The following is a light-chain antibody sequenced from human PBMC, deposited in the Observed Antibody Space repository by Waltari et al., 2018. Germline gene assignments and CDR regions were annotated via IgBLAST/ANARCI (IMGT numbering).Light chain of an antibody. CDR1: SSNIGAGYD. CDR3: QSYDTSLNLRV. J-gene: IGLJ2*01. Sequence: QSVLTQPPSMSAAPGQRVTISCTGSSSNIGAGYDVHWYQQLPGTAPKLLIDVNNNRPSGVPDRFSGSRSGTSASLAITGLQAEDEADYYCQSYDTSLNLRVFGGGTKLTVL. V-gene: IGLV1-40*01. CDR2: VNN.